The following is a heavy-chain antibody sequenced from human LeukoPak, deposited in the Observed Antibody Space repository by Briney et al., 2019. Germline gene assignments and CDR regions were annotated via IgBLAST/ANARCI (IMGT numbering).Heavy chain of an antibody. Sequence: SESLSLTCFVSGGSISTYYWTWIRQPPGKGLEWIGFVYYNWITKYNPSLKSRVSISLDKSKNQFFLKLSSVTAADTALYYCARRNANWGQGTLVTVSP. V-gene: IGHV4-59*01. CDR3: ARRNAN. CDR2: VYYNWIT. J-gene: IGHJ4*02. CDR1: GGSISTYY.